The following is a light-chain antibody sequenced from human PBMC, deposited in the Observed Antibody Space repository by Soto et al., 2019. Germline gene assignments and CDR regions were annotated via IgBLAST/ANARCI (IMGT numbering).Light chain of an antibody. J-gene: IGKJ1*01. CDR2: KAS. CDR3: QQYNSYSLTWT. Sequence: DIQMTQSPSTLSASVGDRVTITCRASQSISSWLAWYQQKPGKAPKLLIYKASSLESGVPSRFSGSGSGIEVTLPISILQPDDFATYHCQQYNSYSLTWTFGQGTKVEIK. V-gene: IGKV1-5*03. CDR1: QSISSW.